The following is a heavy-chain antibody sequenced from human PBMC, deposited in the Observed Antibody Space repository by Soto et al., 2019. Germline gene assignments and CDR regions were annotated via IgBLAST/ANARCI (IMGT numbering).Heavy chain of an antibody. J-gene: IGHJ4*02. CDR2: VYQSGTT. D-gene: IGHD1-26*01. CDR3: ARDGSGSPGAADH. CDR1: GDSISSNNW. Sequence: QVQLQESGPGLVKPSETLSLICSVSGDSISSNNWWSWVRQPPGKGLEWIGEVYQSGTTNYNQSLRSRVTMSVDTSKNQFSLNLRSVTAADTAVYYCARDGSGSPGAADHWGQGTLVTVSS. V-gene: IGHV4-4*02.